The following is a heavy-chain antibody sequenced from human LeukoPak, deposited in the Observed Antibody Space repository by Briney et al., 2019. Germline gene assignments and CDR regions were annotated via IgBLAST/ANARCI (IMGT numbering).Heavy chain of an antibody. V-gene: IGHV1-46*01. Sequence: ASVKVSCKASGYTFSSYFIHWVRQAPGQGLEWMGMINPSGDITPYAQNFQGRVTMTRDTSTTTVYMELNSLRGEDTAVYYCAKGKYSSGGVPDYWGQGTLVTVSS. D-gene: IGHD6-19*01. J-gene: IGHJ4*02. CDR3: AKGKYSSGGVPDY. CDR1: GYTFSSYF. CDR2: INPSGDIT.